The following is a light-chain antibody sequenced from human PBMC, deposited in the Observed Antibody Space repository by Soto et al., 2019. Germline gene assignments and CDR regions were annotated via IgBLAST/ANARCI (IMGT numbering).Light chain of an antibody. CDR1: QSVGRNY. Sequence: EIVLTQSPGTLSVSPGERVTLSCRASQSVGRNYLAWYQQKPVQAPRLLIYVAYIRATGIPDRFSGSGSGTDFTLTISRLEPEDFAVYYCQQYADSPLTFGGGTKVETK. J-gene: IGKJ4*01. CDR2: VAY. CDR3: QQYADSPLT. V-gene: IGKV3-20*01.